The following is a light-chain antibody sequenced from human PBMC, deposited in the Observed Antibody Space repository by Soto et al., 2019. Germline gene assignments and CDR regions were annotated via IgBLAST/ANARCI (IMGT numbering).Light chain of an antibody. V-gene: IGLV2-14*01. Sequence: QSVLTQPAAVSGSPGESITISCTGTTSDIGTYNYVSWFQKYSGKAPKLLIYEVNNRPSGVSNRFSGSKSGNSASLTISGLQAEDEADYYCNSMTISSASRYVFRTGTKLTVL. J-gene: IGLJ1*01. CDR3: NSMTISSASRYV. CDR2: EVN. CDR1: TSDIGTYNY.